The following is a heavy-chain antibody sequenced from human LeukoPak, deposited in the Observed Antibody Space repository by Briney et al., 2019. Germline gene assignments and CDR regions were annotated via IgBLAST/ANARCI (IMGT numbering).Heavy chain of an antibody. CDR2: ISSSSTTI. V-gene: IGHV3-48*01. CDR3: TRDPRHFDS. J-gene: IGHJ5*01. Sequence: GGSLRLSCAASGFTFSSYSMNWVRQAPGKGLEWVSYISSSSTTIYYADSVKGRFTISRDNAKNSLYLQMNSLRVEDTAVYYCTRDPRHFDSCGQGTLVTVSS. CDR1: GFTFSSYS. D-gene: IGHD6-6*01.